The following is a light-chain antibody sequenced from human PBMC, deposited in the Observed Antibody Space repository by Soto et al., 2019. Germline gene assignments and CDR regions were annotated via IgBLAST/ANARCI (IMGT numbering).Light chain of an antibody. J-gene: IGKJ2*01. Sequence: DIVMTQSPLSLPVTPGEPASISCRSSQSLLHSDGYNYLEWYLQKPGQSPQLLIYLGSLRAGGVPDGFSGGGSGTDFTVTISRVEAGVIGVYCCMQVPQTPPYSFGQGTKLEI. V-gene: IGKV2-28*01. CDR1: QSLLHSDGYNY. CDR2: LGS. CDR3: MQVPQTPPYS.